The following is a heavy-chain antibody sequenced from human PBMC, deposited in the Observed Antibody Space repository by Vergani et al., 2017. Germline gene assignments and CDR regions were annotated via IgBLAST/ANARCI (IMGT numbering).Heavy chain of an antibody. Sequence: QVQLVQSGAEVKKPGSSVKVSCKASGGTFSSYTISWVRQAPGQGLEWRGRIIPILGIANYAQKFQGRVTITADKSTSTAYMELSSLRSEDTAVYYCARLYYDENDAFDIWGQGTMVTVSS. CDR1: GGTFSSYT. J-gene: IGHJ3*02. CDR3: ARLYYDENDAFDI. CDR2: IIPILGIA. V-gene: IGHV1-69*02. D-gene: IGHD3-22*01.